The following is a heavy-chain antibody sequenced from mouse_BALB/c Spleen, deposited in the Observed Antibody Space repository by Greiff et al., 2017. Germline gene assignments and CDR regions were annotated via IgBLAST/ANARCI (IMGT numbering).Heavy chain of an antibody. CDR1: DSEVFPIAF. V-gene: IGHV15-2*02. CDR3: ARVDYTYDGAWFAY. D-gene: IGHD2-14*01. CDR2: ILPSIGRT. J-gene: IGHJ3*01. Sequence: VQLQESGSELRSPGSSVKLSCKAFDSEVFPIAFMSWVRQKPGHGFEWIGDILPSIGRTIYGEKFEDKATLDADTVSNTAYLERNSLTSVDSAIYYCARVDYTYDGAWFAYWGQGTVVTVSA.